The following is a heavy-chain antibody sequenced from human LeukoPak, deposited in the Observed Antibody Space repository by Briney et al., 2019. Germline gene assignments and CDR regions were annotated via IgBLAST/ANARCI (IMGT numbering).Heavy chain of an antibody. D-gene: IGHD4-23*01. V-gene: IGHV4-4*07. CDR2: IYTSGRT. Sequence: SETLSLTCTVSGASLSAYYWNWIRQPAGKGLEWIGRIYTSGRTNYNPSFKSRVTLSVDTSKNQFSLNLSSVTAADTAMYYCARAVGTSRNFFDYWGQGTLVTVSS. J-gene: IGHJ4*02. CDR3: ARAVGTSRNFFDY. CDR1: GASLSAYY.